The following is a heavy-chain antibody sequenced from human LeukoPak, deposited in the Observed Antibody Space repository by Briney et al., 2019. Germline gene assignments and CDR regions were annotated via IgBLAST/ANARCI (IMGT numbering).Heavy chain of an antibody. CDR3: ARATAANLAYFDY. CDR1: GYSFTSYW. V-gene: IGHV5-51*01. Sequence: GESLKISCKGSGYSFTSYWIGWGRQMPGKGLELVGIIYPGDSDTRYSPSFQGQVTISADKSISTAYLQWSSLKASDTAVYYCARATAANLAYFDYWGQGTLVTVSS. CDR2: IYPGDSDT. J-gene: IGHJ4*02. D-gene: IGHD2-2*01.